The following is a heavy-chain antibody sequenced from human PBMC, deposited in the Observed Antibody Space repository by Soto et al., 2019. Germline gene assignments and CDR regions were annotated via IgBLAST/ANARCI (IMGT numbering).Heavy chain of an antibody. J-gene: IGHJ3*02. CDR1: GFTFGDYA. Sequence: EVQLVESGGGLVQPGRSLRISCTASGFTFGDYAMSWFRQAPGKGLEWVGFIRSKAYGGTTEYAASVKGRFTISRDDSKSIAYLQMTSLKTEDTAVYSCTKRYFGGLDAFDIWGQGTMVTVSS. V-gene: IGHV3-49*03. CDR2: IRSKAYGGTT. D-gene: IGHD3-9*01. CDR3: TKRYFGGLDAFDI.